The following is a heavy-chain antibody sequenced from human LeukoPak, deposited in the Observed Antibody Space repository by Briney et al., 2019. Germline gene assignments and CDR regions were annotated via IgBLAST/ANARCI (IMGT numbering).Heavy chain of an antibody. CDR3: ARALGYDSSGYPYYYYYYMDV. V-gene: IGHV4-59*01. CDR1: GGSISSYY. Sequence: SETLSLTCTVSGGSISSYYWSWIRQPPGKGLEWIGYIYYSGSTNYNPSLKSRVTISVDTSKNQFSLKLSSVTAADTAVYYCARALGYDSSGYPYYYYYYMDVSGKGTTVTVSS. CDR2: IYYSGST. J-gene: IGHJ6*03. D-gene: IGHD3-22*01.